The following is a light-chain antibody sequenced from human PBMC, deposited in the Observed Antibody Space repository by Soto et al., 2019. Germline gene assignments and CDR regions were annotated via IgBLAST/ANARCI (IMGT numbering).Light chain of an antibody. CDR1: SSNIGAGYD. J-gene: IGLJ1*01. CDR2: DNS. Sequence: QSVLAQPPSVSGAPGQKVTISCTGSSSNIGAGYDLHWYQQLPGTAPKLLLYDNSNRPSGVPDRFSGSKSGTSASLAITGLQAEDEADYYCQSYDSSLSAYVFGTGTKVTV. V-gene: IGLV1-40*01. CDR3: QSYDSSLSAYV.